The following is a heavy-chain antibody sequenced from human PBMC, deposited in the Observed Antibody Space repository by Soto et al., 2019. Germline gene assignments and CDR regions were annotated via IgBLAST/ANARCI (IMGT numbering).Heavy chain of an antibody. J-gene: IGHJ6*02. CDR1: GGSISSSSYY. CDR3: ARLDGGYYYYGMDV. Sequence: PSETLSLTCTVSGGSISSSSYYWGWIRQPPGKGLEWIGSIYYSGSTYYNPSLKSRVTISVDTSKNQFSLKLSSVTAADTAVYYCARLDGGYYYYGMDVWGQGTTVTVSS. V-gene: IGHV4-39*01. CDR2: IYYSGST. D-gene: IGHD3-16*01.